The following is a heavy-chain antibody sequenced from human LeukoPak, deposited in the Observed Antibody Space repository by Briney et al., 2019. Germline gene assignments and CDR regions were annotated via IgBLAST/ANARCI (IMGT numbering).Heavy chain of an antibody. Sequence: PGRSLRLSCAASGFTFSSYGMHWVRQAPGKGLEWVAVISYDGSNKYYADSVKGRFTISRDNSKNTLYLQMNSLRAEDTGVYYCAKDLRFSGLLYYGMDVWGQGTTVTVSS. J-gene: IGHJ6*02. CDR1: GFTFSSYG. D-gene: IGHD5/OR15-5a*01. V-gene: IGHV3-30*18. CDR3: AKDLRFSGLLYYGMDV. CDR2: ISYDGSNK.